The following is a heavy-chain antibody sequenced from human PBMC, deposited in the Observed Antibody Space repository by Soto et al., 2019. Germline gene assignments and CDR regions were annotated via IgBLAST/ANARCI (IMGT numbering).Heavy chain of an antibody. D-gene: IGHD2-2*01. CDR1: GGTCSSYA. CDR3: ARSHGSSTSLANYYDYYYGMDV. V-gene: IGHV1-69*01. J-gene: IGHJ6*02. Sequence: QVQLVQSGAEVKKPGSSVKVSCKASGGTCSSYAISWVRQAPGQGLEWMVGIIPISGTANYAPKFQGRVTIPAAESTSTAYMELSSLRSEDTAGYYCARSHGSSTSLANYYDYYYGMDVWGQGTTVTVSS. CDR2: IIPISGTA.